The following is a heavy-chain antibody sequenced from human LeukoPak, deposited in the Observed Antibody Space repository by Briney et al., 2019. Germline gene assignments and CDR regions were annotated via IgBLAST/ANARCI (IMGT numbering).Heavy chain of an antibody. J-gene: IGHJ3*02. V-gene: IGHV4-39*01. D-gene: IGHD6-25*01. CDR1: GGSTSSSSYY. CDR3: ARQPSSGTDAFDI. Sequence: KPSETLSLTCTVSGGSTSSSSYYRGWIRQPPGKGLEWIGSIYYSGSTYYNPSLKSRVTISVDTSKNQFSLKLSSVTAADTAVYYCARQPSSGTDAFDIWGQGTMVTVSS. CDR2: IYYSGST.